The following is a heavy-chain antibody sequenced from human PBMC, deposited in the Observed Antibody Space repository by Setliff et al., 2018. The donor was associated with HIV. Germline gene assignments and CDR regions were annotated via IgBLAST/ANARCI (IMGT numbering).Heavy chain of an antibody. J-gene: IGHJ4*02. CDR1: GDSMISRPYY. CDR2: IFYSGSI. CDR3: ARFSVVVTAPGY. D-gene: IGHD2-21*02. Sequence: SCTVSGDSMISRPYYWGWIRQSPGKGLAWIGNIFYSGSIYSNPSLKSRINLSIDTSKNQFSLKLTSVTAADTAVYYCARFSVVVTAPGYWGRGTLVTVSS. V-gene: IGHV4-39*01.